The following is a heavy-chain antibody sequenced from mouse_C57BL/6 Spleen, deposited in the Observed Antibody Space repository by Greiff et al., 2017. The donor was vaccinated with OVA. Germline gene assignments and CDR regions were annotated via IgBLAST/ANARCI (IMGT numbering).Heavy chain of an antibody. D-gene: IGHD2-1*01. CDR2: INPSNGGT. V-gene: IGHV1-53*01. Sequence: VQLQQPGTELVKPGASVKLSCKASGYTFTSYWMHWVKQRPGQGLEWIGNINPSNGGTNYNEKFKSKATLTVDKSSSTAYMQLSSLTSDDSAVYYCARSHGNYERYDAMDYWGQGTSVTVSS. CDR3: ARSHGNYERYDAMDY. CDR1: GYTFTSYW. J-gene: IGHJ4*01.